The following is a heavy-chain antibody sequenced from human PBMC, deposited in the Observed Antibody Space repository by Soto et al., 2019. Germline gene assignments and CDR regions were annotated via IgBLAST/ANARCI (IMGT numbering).Heavy chain of an antibody. V-gene: IGHV3-30*18. Sequence: QVQLVESGGGVVQPGRSLRLSCAASGFTFSSYGMHWVRQAPGKGLEWVAVISYDGSNKYYADSVKGRFTISRDNSKNTLYLQMNSLRAEDTAVYYCAKEADTVTTCLSYWGQGTLVTVSS. J-gene: IGHJ4*02. CDR3: AKEADTVTTCLSY. CDR1: GFTFSSYG. CDR2: ISYDGSNK. D-gene: IGHD4-4*01.